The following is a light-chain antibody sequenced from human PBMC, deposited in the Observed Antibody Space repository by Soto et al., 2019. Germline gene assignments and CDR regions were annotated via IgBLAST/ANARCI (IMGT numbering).Light chain of an antibody. V-gene: IGKV3-15*01. J-gene: IGKJ4*01. Sequence: DIVMTQSPATLSVSPGEEGTLSCRASRSVHHDLAWYQQKPGQAPRLLIYDASTRATGIPARFSGSGSGTEFTLTISSLQSEDFALYYCQQYTSWPPLTFGGGTKVEI. CDR3: QQYTSWPPLT. CDR2: DAS. CDR1: RSVHHD.